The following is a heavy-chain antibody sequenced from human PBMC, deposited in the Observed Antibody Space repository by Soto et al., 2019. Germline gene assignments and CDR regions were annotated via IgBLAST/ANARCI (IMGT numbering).Heavy chain of an antibody. CDR3: ARADCSGGSCYSDYYYYYGMDV. Sequence: QVQLVQSGAEVKKPGSSVKVSCKASGGTFSSYAISWVRQAPGQGLEWMGGLIPIFGTANYAQKFQGRVTITADESTSTAYMELCSLRSEDTAVYYCARADCSGGSCYSDYYYYYGMDVWGQGTTVTVSS. D-gene: IGHD2-15*01. CDR1: GGTFSSYA. CDR2: LIPIFGTA. J-gene: IGHJ6*02. V-gene: IGHV1-69*01.